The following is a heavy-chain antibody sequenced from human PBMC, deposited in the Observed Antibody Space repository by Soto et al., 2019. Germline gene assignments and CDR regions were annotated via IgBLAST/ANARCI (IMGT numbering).Heavy chain of an antibody. V-gene: IGHV1-69*13. Sequence: ASVKVSCKASGGTFSSYAISWVRQAPGQGLEWMGGIIPIFGTANNAQKFQGRVTITADESTSTAYMELSSLRSEDTAVYYCASIPYCSSTSCYRYYYYGMDVWGQGTTVTVSS. J-gene: IGHJ6*02. CDR2: IIPIFGTA. CDR3: ASIPYCSSTSCYRYYYYGMDV. D-gene: IGHD2-2*01. CDR1: GGTFSSYA.